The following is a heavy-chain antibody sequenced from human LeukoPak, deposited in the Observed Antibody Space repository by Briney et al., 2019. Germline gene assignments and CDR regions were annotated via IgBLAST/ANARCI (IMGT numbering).Heavy chain of an antibody. V-gene: IGHV4-59*01. CDR3: ARFRWLAPFDY. D-gene: IGHD6-19*01. CDR1: GGSISSYY. CDR2: IYYSGST. J-gene: IGHJ4*02. Sequence: SETLSLTCTVSGGSISSYYWSWIRQPPGKGLEWIGYIYYSGSTNYNPSLKSRVTISVDTSKNQFSLKPSSVTAADTAVYYCARFRWLAPFDYWGQGTLVTVSS.